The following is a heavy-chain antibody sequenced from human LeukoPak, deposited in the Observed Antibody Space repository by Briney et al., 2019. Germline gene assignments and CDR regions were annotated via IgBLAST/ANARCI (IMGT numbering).Heavy chain of an antibody. CDR3: ARGPSITMVRGGQWYYYMDV. J-gene: IGHJ6*03. V-gene: IGHV1-69*05. D-gene: IGHD3-10*01. CDR1: GDTFSSYA. Sequence: SVKVSCKASGDTFSSYAISWVRQAPGQGLEWMGGIIPIFGTANYAQKFQGRVTMTRDTSTNTVYMELSSLRSEDTAVYYCARGPSITMVRGGQWYYYMDVWGKGTTVTISS. CDR2: IIPIFGTA.